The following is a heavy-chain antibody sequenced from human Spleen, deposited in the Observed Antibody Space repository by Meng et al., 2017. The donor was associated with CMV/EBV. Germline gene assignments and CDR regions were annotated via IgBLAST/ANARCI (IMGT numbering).Heavy chain of an antibody. CDR3: ARSDTYGSGSYYNFDY. CDR1: TSYW. D-gene: IGHD3-10*01. J-gene: IGHJ4*02. Sequence: TSYWIGWGRKMPRKAQGWMGMICPGDSDTRYSPSFQGQVTISADKSISTAYLQWSNLKASDTAMYYCARSDTYGSGSYYNFDYWGQGTLVTVSS. V-gene: IGHV5-51*01. CDR2: ICPGDSDT.